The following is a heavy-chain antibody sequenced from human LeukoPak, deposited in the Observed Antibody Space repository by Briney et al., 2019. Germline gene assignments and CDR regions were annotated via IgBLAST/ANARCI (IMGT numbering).Heavy chain of an antibody. Sequence: PGESLKISCKGSGYSFTNYWIDWVRHMPGKGLEWMGIIYPGDSDTRYSPSFQGQVTISVDKSISTAYLQWSSLKASDTAMYYCATTRRDGYNYRDYWGQGTLVTVSS. CDR2: IYPGDSDT. J-gene: IGHJ4*02. CDR3: ATTRRDGYNYRDY. D-gene: IGHD5-24*01. CDR1: GYSFTNYW. V-gene: IGHV5-51*03.